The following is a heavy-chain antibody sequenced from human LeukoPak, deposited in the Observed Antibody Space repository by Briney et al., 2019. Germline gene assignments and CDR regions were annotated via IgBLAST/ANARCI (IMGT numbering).Heavy chain of an antibody. CDR2: IYYSGST. CDR1: GGSISSGDYY. V-gene: IGHV4-30-4*01. J-gene: IGHJ4*02. CDR3: ARARGVLRFLEWLTHFDY. Sequence: PSETLSLTCTVSGGSISSGDYYWSWIRQPPGKGLEWIGYIYYSGSTYYNPSHKSRVTISVDTSKNQFSLKLSSVTAADTAVYYCARARGVLRFLEWLTHFDYWGQGTLVTVSS. D-gene: IGHD3-3*01.